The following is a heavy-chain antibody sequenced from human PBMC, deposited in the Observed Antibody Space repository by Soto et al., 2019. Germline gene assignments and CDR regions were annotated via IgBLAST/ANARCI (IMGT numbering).Heavy chain of an antibody. Sequence: PGESLKISCKGSGYSFTSYWIGWVRQMPGKGLEWMGIIYPGDSDTRYSPSFQGQVTISADKSISTAYLQWSSLKASDTAMYYCARHNEQWLDHYYYYYGMDVWGQGTTVTVSS. CDR2: IYPGDSDT. CDR3: ARHNEQWLDHYYYYYGMDV. CDR1: GYSFTSYW. J-gene: IGHJ6*02. V-gene: IGHV5-51*01. D-gene: IGHD6-19*01.